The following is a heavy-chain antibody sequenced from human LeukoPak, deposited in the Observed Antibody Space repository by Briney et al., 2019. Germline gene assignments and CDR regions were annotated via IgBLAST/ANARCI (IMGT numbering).Heavy chain of an antibody. CDR1: GGSISSYY. CDR2: IFYGGRT. CDR3: ARGQLWFPLAFDI. D-gene: IGHD5-18*01. V-gene: IGHV4-59*01. Sequence: SETLSLTCTVSGGSISSYYWSWIRQPPGKGREWIGYIFYGGRTNYNPSLKSRVTISVDTSKNQFSLKLSSVTAADTAVYYCARGQLWFPLAFDIWGQGTMVTVSS. J-gene: IGHJ3*02.